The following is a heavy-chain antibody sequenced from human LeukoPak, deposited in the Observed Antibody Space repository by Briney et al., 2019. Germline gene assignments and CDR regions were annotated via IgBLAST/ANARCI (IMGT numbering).Heavy chain of an antibody. CDR3: ARGYDYSNYVSHYYYMDV. CDR2: IYYSGST. Sequence: SETLSLTCTVSGGSISSGGYYRSWIRQHPGKGLEWIGYIYYSGSTYYNPSLKSRVTISVDTSKNQFSLKLSSVTAADTAVYYCARGYDYSNYVSHYYYMDVWGKGTTVTVSS. J-gene: IGHJ6*03. CDR1: GGSISSGGYY. D-gene: IGHD4-11*01. V-gene: IGHV4-31*03.